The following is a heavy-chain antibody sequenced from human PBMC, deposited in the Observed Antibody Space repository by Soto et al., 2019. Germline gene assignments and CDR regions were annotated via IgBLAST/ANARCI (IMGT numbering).Heavy chain of an antibody. CDR2: ISGSGGST. Sequence: GGSLRLSXAASGFTFSSYAMSWVRQAPGKGLEWVSAISGSGGSTYYADSVKGRFTISRDNSKNTLYLQMNSLRAEDTAVYYCAKDLGNYYYYYGMDVWGQGTTVTVSS. J-gene: IGHJ6*02. CDR3: AKDLGNYYYYYGMDV. CDR1: GFTFSSYA. D-gene: IGHD3-10*01. V-gene: IGHV3-23*01.